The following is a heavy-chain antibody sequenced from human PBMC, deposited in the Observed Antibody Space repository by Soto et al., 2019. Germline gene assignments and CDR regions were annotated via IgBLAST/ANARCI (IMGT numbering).Heavy chain of an antibody. CDR3: TRGRGFGHFSPPFDY. CDR2: INHSGRT. D-gene: IGHD3-10*01. J-gene: IGHJ4*02. CDR1: GGSFSGYF. Sequence: QVQLQQWGAGLLKPSETMSLTCAVSGGSFSGYFWSWIRQPPGKGLEWIGEINHSGRTYYNPSLGSRVTVLVATSRRQFSLRLRSVTAAETAVYFCTRGRGFGHFSPPFDYWGQGTLVTVSS. V-gene: IGHV4-34*01.